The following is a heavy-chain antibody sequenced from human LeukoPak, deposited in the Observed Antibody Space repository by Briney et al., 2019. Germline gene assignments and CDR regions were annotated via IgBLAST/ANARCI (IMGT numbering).Heavy chain of an antibody. CDR1: GYTFTGYY. J-gene: IGHJ4*02. D-gene: IGHD1-26*01. V-gene: IGHV1-2*02. Sequence: GASVKVSCKASGYTFTGYYMHWVRQAPGQGLEWMGWINPNSGGTNYAQKFQGRVTMTRDTSISTAYMELSRLRSDDTAVYYCARVGLYSGSYLGYWGQGTLVTVSS. CDR3: ARVGLYSGSYLGY. CDR2: INPNSGGT.